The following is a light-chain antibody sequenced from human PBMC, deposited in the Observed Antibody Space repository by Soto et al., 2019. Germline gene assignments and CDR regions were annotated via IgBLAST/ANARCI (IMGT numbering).Light chain of an antibody. J-gene: IGKJ1*01. Sequence: QITQSPSTLSASVGDRVTITCRASQSISSWLAWYQQKPGKAPKLLIYDASYLESGVPSRFSGRGSGTEFTLTFSSLQPEDIATYYCVPYNPYWRFGQGAIVDIK. V-gene: IGKV1-5*01. CDR2: DAS. CDR1: QSISSW. CDR3: VPYNPYWR.